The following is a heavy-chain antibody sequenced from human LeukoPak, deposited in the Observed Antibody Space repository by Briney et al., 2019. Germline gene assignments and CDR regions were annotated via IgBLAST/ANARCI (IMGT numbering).Heavy chain of an antibody. V-gene: IGHV3-30-3*01. CDR2: ISYDGSNK. D-gene: IGHD3-22*01. CDR3: ARAYDSSGYYVY. Sequence: GGSLRLSCAASGFTFSSYAMHWVRQAPGKGLEWVAVISYDGSNKYYADFVKGRFTVSRDNSKNTLYLQMNSLRAEDTAVYYCARAYDSSGYYVYWGQGTLVTVSS. J-gene: IGHJ4*02. CDR1: GFTFSSYA.